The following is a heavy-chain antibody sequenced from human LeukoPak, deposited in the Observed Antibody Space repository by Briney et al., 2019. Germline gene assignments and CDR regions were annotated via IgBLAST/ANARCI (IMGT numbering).Heavy chain of an antibody. CDR1: GGSISSGGYY. D-gene: IGHD6-6*01. Sequence: PSQTLSLTCTVSGGSISSGGYYWGWIRQPPGKGLEWIGSIYYSGSTYYNPSLKSRVTISVDTSKNQFSLKLSSVTAADTAVYYCARGRIAARYYYYYYMDVWGKGTTVTVSS. V-gene: IGHV4-39*07. CDR2: IYYSGST. J-gene: IGHJ6*03. CDR3: ARGRIAARYYYYYYMDV.